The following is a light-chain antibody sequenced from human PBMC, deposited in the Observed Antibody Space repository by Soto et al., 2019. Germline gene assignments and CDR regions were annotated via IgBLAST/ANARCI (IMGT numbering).Light chain of an antibody. Sequence: EIVLTQSPATLSLSPGARATLSCRASQSVSGDLAWYQQKPGQAPRLLIFGASTRATNIPARFTGSRSGTEFTLTISSLQSEDFAVYYCQQYNTWPQAFGQGTKVDIK. V-gene: IGKV3-15*01. CDR2: GAS. CDR1: QSVSGD. CDR3: QQYNTWPQA. J-gene: IGKJ1*01.